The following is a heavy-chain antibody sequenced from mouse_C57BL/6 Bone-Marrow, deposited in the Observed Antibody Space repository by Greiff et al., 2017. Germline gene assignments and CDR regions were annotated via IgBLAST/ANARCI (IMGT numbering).Heavy chain of an antibody. CDR1: GYTFTSYW. CDR2: IDPSDSYT. V-gene: IGHV1-50*01. Sequence: VQLQQSGAELVKPGASVKLSCKASGYTFTSYWMQWVKQRPGQGLEWIGEIDPSDSYTNYTQKFKGKATLTLDTSSSTAYMQLSSLTSEDSAVYYCARDGYYFYYAIDYWGQGTSGTVSS. CDR3: ARDGYYFYYAIDY. J-gene: IGHJ4*01. D-gene: IGHD2-3*01.